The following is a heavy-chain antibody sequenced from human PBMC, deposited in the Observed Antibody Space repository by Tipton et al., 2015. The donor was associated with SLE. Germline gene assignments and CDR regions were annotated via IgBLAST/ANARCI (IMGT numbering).Heavy chain of an antibody. CDR3: ARGCSSSTCEPFYFFGMDV. J-gene: IGHJ6*02. CDR1: GDSLSGQY. D-gene: IGHD2-2*01. Sequence: TLSLTCSVYGDSLSGQYWSWIRQPPGKGLEWIGEVFRGGSTNYSPSLESRVTITVDMSKNQFSLRLISVTAADTAVYYCARGCSSSTCEPFYFFGMDVWDQG. V-gene: IGHV4-34*01. CDR2: VFRGGST.